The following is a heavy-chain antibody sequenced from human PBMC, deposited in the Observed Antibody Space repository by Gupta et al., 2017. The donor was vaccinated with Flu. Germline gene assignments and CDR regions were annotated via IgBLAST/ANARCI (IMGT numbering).Heavy chain of an antibody. D-gene: IGHD4-17*01. CDR2: INPNSGGT. Sequence: QVQLVQPGAEVKKPGASVQISCTASGYTFTGHYMHLVRQAPGQGLEWMGWINPNSGGTNYAQKFQGRVTMTRDTSISTAYMELSRLRSDDTAVYYCARDGDTTGVNWFDPWGQGTLVTGSS. CDR3: ARDGDTTGVNWFDP. V-gene: IGHV1-2*02. J-gene: IGHJ5*02. CDR1: GYTFTGHY.